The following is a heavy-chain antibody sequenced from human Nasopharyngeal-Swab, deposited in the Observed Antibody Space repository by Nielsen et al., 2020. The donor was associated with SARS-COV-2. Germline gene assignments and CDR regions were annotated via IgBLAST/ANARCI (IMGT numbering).Heavy chain of an antibody. D-gene: IGHD5-18*01. J-gene: IGHJ4*02. CDR2: IVGSGDISGSGGNT. V-gene: IGHV3-23*01. CDR3: ARGWSYGNDY. Sequence: AGSLTLSCVASGYSFRTYGMSWVRQAPGKGLEWVAAIVGSGDISGSGGNTYYADSVKGRFTISRDNSKNTLSLQMNSLRAEDTAVYYCARGWSYGNDYWGQGTLVTVSS. CDR1: GYSFRTYG.